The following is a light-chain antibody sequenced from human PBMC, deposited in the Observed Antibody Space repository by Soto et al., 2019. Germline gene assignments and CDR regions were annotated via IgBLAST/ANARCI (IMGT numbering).Light chain of an antibody. CDR1: QDISNY. Sequence: DIQMTQSPSSLSASVGDRVTITCQASQDISNYLNWYHQIPGKAPKLLIYDASTFETGVPSRFSGSGSGTDFTFTISSLQPEAIATYYCQQYDNSPFGGGTKVAIK. CDR2: DAS. V-gene: IGKV1-33*01. J-gene: IGKJ4*01. CDR3: QQYDNSP.